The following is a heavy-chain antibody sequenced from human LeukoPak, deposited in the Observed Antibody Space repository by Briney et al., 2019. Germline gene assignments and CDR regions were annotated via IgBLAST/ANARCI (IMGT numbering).Heavy chain of an antibody. Sequence: PGGSLRLSCAASGFTFSDYYMSWVRQAPGKGLEYVSTITTDGGNAYYTDSVKGRFTISRDNSKNTLYLQMSSLRAEDTAVYYCVKDCRRDYGYWSQGTLVTVSS. CDR2: ITTDGGNA. J-gene: IGHJ4*02. V-gene: IGHV3-64D*06. CDR1: GFTFSDYY. D-gene: IGHD6-6*01. CDR3: VKDCRRDYGY.